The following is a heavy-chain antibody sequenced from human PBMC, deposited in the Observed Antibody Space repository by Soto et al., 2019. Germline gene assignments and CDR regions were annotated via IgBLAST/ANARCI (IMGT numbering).Heavy chain of an antibody. D-gene: IGHD2-2*01. CDR1: GDSISSKSYP. V-gene: IGHV4-39*01. CDR2: FYYSENT. Sequence: SETLSLTCSVSGDSISSKSYPWGWIRHPPGEGLEWIGTFYYSENTYYNPSLKSRVTISVDTSKNQFSLKLSSVTAADAAVYYCAKLAGYCSGNSCHGDYAMDVWGQGTTVT. J-gene: IGHJ6*02. CDR3: AKLAGYCSGNSCHGDYAMDV.